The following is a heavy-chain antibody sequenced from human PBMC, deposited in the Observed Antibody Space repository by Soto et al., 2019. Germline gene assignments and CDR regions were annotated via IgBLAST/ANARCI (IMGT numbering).Heavy chain of an antibody. Sequence: ASVKVSCKASGGTFSSYTISWVRQAPGQGLEWMGRIIPILGIANSAQKFQGRVTITADKSTGTAYMELSSLRSEDTAVYYCASLGTTGTTDDYYYYYMDVWGKGTTVTVSS. J-gene: IGHJ6*03. CDR3: ASLGTTGTTDDYYYYYMDV. CDR1: GGTFSSYT. CDR2: IIPILGIA. V-gene: IGHV1-69*02. D-gene: IGHD1-1*01.